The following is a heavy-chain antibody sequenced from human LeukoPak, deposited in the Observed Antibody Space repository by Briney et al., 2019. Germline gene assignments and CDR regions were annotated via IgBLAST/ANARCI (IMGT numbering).Heavy chain of an antibody. CDR2: VDPEDGET. CDR3: ATLPDIVVVVAAYSTPDY. D-gene: IGHD2-15*01. Sequence: ASLKISCKVSGYTFTDYYMHWVQQAPGKGLEWMGLVDPEDGETIYAEKFQGRVTITADTSTDTAYMELSSLRSEDTAVYYCATLPDIVVVVAAYSTPDYWGQGTLVTVSS. J-gene: IGHJ4*02. V-gene: IGHV1-69-2*01. CDR1: GYTFTDYY.